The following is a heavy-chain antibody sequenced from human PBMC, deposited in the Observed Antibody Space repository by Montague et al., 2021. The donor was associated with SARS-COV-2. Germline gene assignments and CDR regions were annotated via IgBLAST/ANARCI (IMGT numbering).Heavy chain of an antibody. CDR2: INHGGGT. CDR1: GTSFSGYY. D-gene: IGHD3-10*01. CDR3: ARLRDGVVPSPILGVGSYYSYYYMDV. Sequence: SETLSLTCAVHGTSFSGYYWNWIRQPPGKGLEWIGEINHGGGTKYSPSLKSRLTISADTSKNQFSLKLTSVAAADTAVYYCARLRDGVVPSPILGVGSYYSYYYMDVWGRGTTVTVSS. V-gene: IGHV4-34*01. J-gene: IGHJ6*03.